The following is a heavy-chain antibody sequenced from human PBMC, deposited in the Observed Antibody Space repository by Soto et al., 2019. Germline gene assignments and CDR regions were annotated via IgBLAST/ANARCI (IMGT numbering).Heavy chain of an antibody. D-gene: IGHD3-22*01. Sequence: PGESLKISCKGSGYSFTSYWIGWVRQMPGKGLEWMGIIYPGDSDTRYSPSFQGQVTISADKSISTAYLQWSSLKASDTAMYYCARLSPETYYYDSSGYYWFDYWGQGTLVTVSS. CDR2: IYPGDSDT. CDR3: ARLSPETYYYDSSGYYWFDY. V-gene: IGHV5-51*01. CDR1: GYSFTSYW. J-gene: IGHJ4*02.